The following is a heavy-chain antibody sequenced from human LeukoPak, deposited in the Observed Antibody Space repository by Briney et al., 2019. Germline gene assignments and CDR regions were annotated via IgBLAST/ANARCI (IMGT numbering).Heavy chain of an antibody. CDR2: MNPNSGNT. J-gene: IGHJ4*02. CDR1: GYTFTSYD. Sequence: ASVKVSCKASGYTFTSYDINWVRQATGQGLEWMGWMNPNSGNTGYAQKFQGRVTMTRNTSISTAYMELSSLRSEDTAVYYCARQNYDILTGYFPPRDWGQGTLVTVSS. D-gene: IGHD3-9*01. CDR3: ARQNYDILTGYFPPRD. V-gene: IGHV1-8*01.